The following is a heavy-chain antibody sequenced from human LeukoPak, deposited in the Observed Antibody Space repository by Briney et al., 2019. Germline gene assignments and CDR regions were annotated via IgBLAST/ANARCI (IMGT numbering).Heavy chain of an antibody. Sequence: GGSLRLSCAASGFTFSDYHMTWIRQAPGKGLEWISYISNTGRTTYYADSVKGRFTISRDDAKNSLFLEMNSLRAEDTAVYYCAGDVSPLRFYEMDVWGKGTTVIVSS. J-gene: IGHJ6*04. CDR1: GFTFSDYH. CDR3: AGDVSPLRFYEMDV. CDR2: ISNTGRTT. V-gene: IGHV3-11*04. D-gene: IGHD2-8*01.